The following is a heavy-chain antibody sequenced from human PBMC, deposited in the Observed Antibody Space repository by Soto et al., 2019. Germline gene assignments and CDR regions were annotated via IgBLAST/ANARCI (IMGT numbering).Heavy chain of an antibody. J-gene: IGHJ4*02. D-gene: IGHD6-19*01. V-gene: IGHV1-18*01. CDR1: GYTFTDYG. Sequence: QVQLVQSGAEVKKPGASVKVYCKASGYTFTDYGISWVRQAPGQGLEWMGWIHTYNGNTNYAQKVQGRVTMTTDSSTSTAYMELRSLRSDDTAVYYCARDAQYSSRWHPIDYWGQRTLVTVSS. CDR3: ARDAQYSSRWHPIDY. CDR2: IHTYNGNT.